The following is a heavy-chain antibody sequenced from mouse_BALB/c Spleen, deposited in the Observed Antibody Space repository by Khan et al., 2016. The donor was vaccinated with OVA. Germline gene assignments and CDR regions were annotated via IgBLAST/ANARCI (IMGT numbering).Heavy chain of an antibody. V-gene: IGHV1-76*01. CDR1: GYIFTSYW. CDR3: ARDYGSNYAMDY. Sequence: QVQLKQSGAELVRPGASVKLSCKTSGYIFTSYWINWVKQRSGQGLEWIARIYRGTGSTYYNEKYKGKATLTAAKSSRTANMNLSSLKSEESAIYFCARDYGSNYAMDYWGQGTSVTVSS. D-gene: IGHD1-1*01. CDR2: IYRGTGST. J-gene: IGHJ4*01.